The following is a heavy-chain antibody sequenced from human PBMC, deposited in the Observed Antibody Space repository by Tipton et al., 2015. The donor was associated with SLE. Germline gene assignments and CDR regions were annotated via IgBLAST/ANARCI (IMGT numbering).Heavy chain of an antibody. CDR2: ISSSSSYI. CDR1: GFTFSSYS. J-gene: IGHJ6*02. Sequence: GSLRLSCAASGFTFSSYSMNWVRQAPGKGLEWVSSISSSSSYIYYADSVKGRFTISRDNAKNSLYLQMNSLRAEDTAVYYCAREVGTAYYYYYGMDVWGQGTTVPVSS. V-gene: IGHV3-21*03. D-gene: IGHD1-7*01. CDR3: AREVGTAYYYYYGMDV.